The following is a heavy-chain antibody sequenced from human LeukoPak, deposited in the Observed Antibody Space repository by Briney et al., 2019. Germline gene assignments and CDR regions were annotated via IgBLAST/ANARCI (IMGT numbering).Heavy chain of an antibody. CDR1: GYTFTSYD. CDR2: MNPNSGDT. J-gene: IGHJ5*02. CDR3: ARSGFGSGISFDL. Sequence: VASVKVSCKASGYTFTSYDMNWVRLAPGQGLEWMGWMNPNSGDTGYPQKFQGRVTMTRDTPITTAYMELSSLRSEDTAVYYCARSGFGSGISFDLWGQGTLVTVSS. V-gene: IGHV1-8*01. D-gene: IGHD3-10*01.